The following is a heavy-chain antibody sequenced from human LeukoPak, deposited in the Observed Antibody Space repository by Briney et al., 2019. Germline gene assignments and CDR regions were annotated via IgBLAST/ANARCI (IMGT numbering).Heavy chain of an antibody. CDR2: ISVTVSNT. J-gene: IGHJ6*03. Sequence: PGGSLRLSCAASGFTFSNYAVSWVRQAPGKGLEWVSTISVTVSNTYDANSVKGRFTISRDNSKNTLFLQMNSLRADDTAVYYCAKAPAAILGYYSYYMDVWGKGTTVTVSS. CDR3: AKAPAAILGYYSYYMDV. V-gene: IGHV3-23*01. CDR1: GFTFSNYA. D-gene: IGHD2-2*01.